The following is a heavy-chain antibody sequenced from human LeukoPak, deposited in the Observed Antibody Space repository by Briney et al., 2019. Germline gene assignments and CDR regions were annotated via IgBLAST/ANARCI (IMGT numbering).Heavy chain of an antibody. CDR3: AKDLDYYDSSGYSPFDY. J-gene: IGHJ4*02. CDR2: IWYDGSNK. V-gene: IGHV3-33*06. CDR1: GFTFSSYG. D-gene: IGHD3-22*01. Sequence: GRSLRLSRAASGFTFSSYGMHWVRQAPGKGLEWVAVIWYDGSNKYYADSVKGRFTISRDNSKNTLYLQMNSLRAEDTAVYYCAKDLDYYDSSGYSPFDYWGQGTLVTVSS.